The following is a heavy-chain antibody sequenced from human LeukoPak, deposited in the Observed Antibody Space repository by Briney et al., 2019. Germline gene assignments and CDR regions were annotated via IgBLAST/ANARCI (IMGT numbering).Heavy chain of an antibody. J-gene: IGHJ5*02. D-gene: IGHD2-2*01. V-gene: IGHV1-69*13. CDR1: GGTFSSYA. CDR3: ARVGLYQLLLWDHWFDP. CDR2: IIPIFGTA. Sequence: SVKVSCKASGGTFSSYAISWVRQAPGQGLEWMGGIIPIFGTANYAQKFQGRITITADESTSTAYMELSSLRSEDTAVYYCARVGLYQLLLWDHWFDPWGQGALVTVSS.